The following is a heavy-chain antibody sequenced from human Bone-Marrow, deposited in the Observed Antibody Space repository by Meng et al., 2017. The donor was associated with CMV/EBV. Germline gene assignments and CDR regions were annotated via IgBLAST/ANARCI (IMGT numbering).Heavy chain of an antibody. Sequence: SVKVSCKASGGTFSSYTISWVRQAPGQGLEWMGRIIPILGIANYAQKFQGRVTITADKSTSTAYMELSSLRSEDTAVYYCARTRSITMVRGHAFDIWGQGTMVT. D-gene: IGHD3-10*01. CDR1: GGTFSSYT. J-gene: IGHJ3*02. V-gene: IGHV1-69*02. CDR2: IIPILGIA. CDR3: ARTRSITMVRGHAFDI.